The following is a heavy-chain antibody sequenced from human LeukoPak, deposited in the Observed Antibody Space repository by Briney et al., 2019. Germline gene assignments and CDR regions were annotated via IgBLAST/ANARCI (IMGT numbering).Heavy chain of an antibody. V-gene: IGHV4-61*02. CDR1: GGSISSGSYY. CDR2: IYTSGST. Sequence: PSQTLSLTCTVSGGSISSGSYYWSWIRQPAGKGLEWIGRIYTSGSTNYNPSLKSRVTISVDTSKNQFSLKLSSVTAADTAVYYCARTREWFGELDAFDIWGQGTMVTVSS. J-gene: IGHJ3*02. D-gene: IGHD3-10*01. CDR3: ARTREWFGELDAFDI.